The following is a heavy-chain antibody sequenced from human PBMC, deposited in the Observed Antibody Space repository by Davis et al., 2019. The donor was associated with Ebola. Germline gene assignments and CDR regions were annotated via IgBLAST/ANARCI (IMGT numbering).Heavy chain of an antibody. CDR3: AREDYDSSGYYHDY. D-gene: IGHD3-22*01. CDR1: GGTFSSYA. J-gene: IGHJ4*02. CDR2: IIPIFGTA. Sequence: AASVKVSCKASGGTFSSYAISWVRQAPGQGLEWMGGIIPIFGTANYAQKFQGRVALTADDSTSTVYMELSGLRSEDTAVYYCAREDYDSSGYYHDYWGQGTLVTVSS. V-gene: IGHV1-69*13.